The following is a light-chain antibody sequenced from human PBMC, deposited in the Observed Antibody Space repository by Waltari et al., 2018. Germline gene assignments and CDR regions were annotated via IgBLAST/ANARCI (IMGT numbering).Light chain of an antibody. CDR3: QHYLRLPVA. CDR1: QSVGRT. CDR2: GAS. J-gene: IGKJ1*01. V-gene: IGKV3-20*01. Sequence: EIVLPQSPGTLSLSPGERAIVSCRASQSVGRTLAWYQQKPGQAPRFLIYGASNRATGIPDRFIGSGSGTEFSLTISGLEPEDSAVYYCQHYLRLPVAFGQGTKVEIK.